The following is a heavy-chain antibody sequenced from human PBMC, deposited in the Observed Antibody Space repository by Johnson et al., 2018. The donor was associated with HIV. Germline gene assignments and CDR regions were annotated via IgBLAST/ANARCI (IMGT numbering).Heavy chain of an antibody. CDR3: ERVWYVYGSGSLIDAFDI. CDR1: GFTFSSYA. Sequence: QVQLVESGGGVVQPGRSLRLSCAASGFTFSSYAMHWVRQAPGKGLEWVAVISYDGSNKYYADSVKGRFTISRDNSKNTLYLQMNSLRAEDTAMYYCERVWYVYGSGSLIDAFDIWGQGTMVTVSS. CDR2: ISYDGSNK. D-gene: IGHD3-10*01. V-gene: IGHV3-30-3*01. J-gene: IGHJ3*02.